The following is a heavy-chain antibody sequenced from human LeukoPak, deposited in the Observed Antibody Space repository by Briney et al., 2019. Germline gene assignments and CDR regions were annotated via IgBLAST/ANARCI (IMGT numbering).Heavy chain of an antibody. V-gene: IGHV4-59*01. CDR1: GGSISSYY. Sequence: KPSETLSLTCTVSGGSISSYYWSWIRQPPGKGLEWIGYIYYSGSTNYNPSLKSRVTISVDTSKNQFSLKLSSVTAADTAVYYCARVYGSGAFDIWGQGTMVTVSS. J-gene: IGHJ3*02. CDR3: ARVYGSGAFDI. CDR2: IYYSGST. D-gene: IGHD3-10*01.